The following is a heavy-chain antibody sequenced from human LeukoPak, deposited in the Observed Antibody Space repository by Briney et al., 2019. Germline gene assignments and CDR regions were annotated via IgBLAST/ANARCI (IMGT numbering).Heavy chain of an antibody. V-gene: IGHV3-11*04. D-gene: IGHD2-2*01. CDR1: GFTFSDYY. CDR2: IGSSGSAM. Sequence: PGGSLRLSCAASGFTFSDYYMSWIRQTPGKGLEWVSYIGSSGSAMFYADSVKSRFTISKDNAKNTVYLQMNNLRAEDTAVYYCVSFYETYWGRGTLVTVSS. CDR3: VSFYETY. J-gene: IGHJ4*02.